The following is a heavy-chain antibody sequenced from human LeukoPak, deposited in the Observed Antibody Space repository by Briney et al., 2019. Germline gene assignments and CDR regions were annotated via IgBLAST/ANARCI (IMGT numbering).Heavy chain of an antibody. J-gene: IGHJ4*02. Sequence: GGSLRLSCAASGFTFITYAMSWVRQAPGKGLEWVSGISGSGGSTYYADSVKGRFTISRDNSKNTLYLQMNSLRAEDTAVYYCASHSGSWYGFDYWGQGTLVTVSS. CDR3: ASHSGSWYGFDY. CDR1: GFTFITYA. D-gene: IGHD6-13*01. CDR2: ISGSGGST. V-gene: IGHV3-23*01.